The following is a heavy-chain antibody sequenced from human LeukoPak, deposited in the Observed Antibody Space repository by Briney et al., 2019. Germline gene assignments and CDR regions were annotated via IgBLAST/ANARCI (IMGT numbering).Heavy chain of an antibody. CDR1: GFTFSSYA. Sequence: PGGSLRLSYAASGFTFSSYAMSWVRQAPGKGLEWVSTISGRGGSTYYADSVKGRFTISRDNSKNTLYLQMNSLRAEDTAVYYCAKLTHPPDFDYWGQGTLVTVSS. CDR2: ISGRGGST. CDR3: AKLTHPPDFDY. V-gene: IGHV3-23*01. D-gene: IGHD3-9*01. J-gene: IGHJ4*02.